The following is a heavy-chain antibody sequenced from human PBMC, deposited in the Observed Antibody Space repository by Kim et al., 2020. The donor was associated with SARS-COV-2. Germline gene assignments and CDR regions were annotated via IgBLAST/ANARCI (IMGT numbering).Heavy chain of an antibody. CDR2: ISSSSSTI. D-gene: IGHD3-22*01. CDR1: GFAFRSYS. CDR3: ARGSDGSGYPYDY. V-gene: IGHV3-48*02. J-gene: IGHJ4*02. Sequence: GGSLRLSCAASGFAFRSYSMNWVRQAPGKGLEWVSHISSSSSTIDYADSVKGRFTISRDNAKNSLYLQINSLRDEDTAVYYCARGSDGSGYPYDYWDQGTLVTVAS.